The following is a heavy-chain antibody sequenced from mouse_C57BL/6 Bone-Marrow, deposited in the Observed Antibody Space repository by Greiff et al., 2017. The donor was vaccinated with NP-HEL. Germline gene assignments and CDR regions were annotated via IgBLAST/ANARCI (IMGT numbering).Heavy chain of an antibody. J-gene: IGHJ1*03. Sequence: EVKLMESGPGLVKPSQSLSLTCSVTGYSITSGYYWNWIRQFPGNKLEWMGYISYDGSNNYNPSLKNRISITRDTSKNQFFLKLNSVTTEDTATYYCARYDYGWYFDVWGTGTTVTVSS. V-gene: IGHV3-6*01. CDR1: GYSITSGYY. CDR2: ISYDGSN. CDR3: ARYDYGWYFDV. D-gene: IGHD2-4*01.